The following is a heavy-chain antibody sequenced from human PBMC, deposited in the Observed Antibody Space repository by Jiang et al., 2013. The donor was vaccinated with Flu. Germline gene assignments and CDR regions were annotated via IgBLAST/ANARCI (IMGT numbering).Heavy chain of an antibody. CDR1: GGSISSSSYY. CDR3: ARRGGRWLQVGGGEY. V-gene: IGHV4-39*02. Sequence: GPGLVKPSETLSLTCTVSGGSISSSSYYWGWIRQTPGKGLEWIGTISYSGSTYYNPSLKSRVSISADTSKNHFSLNLSSVTAADTAVYYCARRGGRWLQVGGGEYWGQGTLVTVSS. J-gene: IGHJ4*02. D-gene: IGHD5-24*01. CDR2: ISYSGST.